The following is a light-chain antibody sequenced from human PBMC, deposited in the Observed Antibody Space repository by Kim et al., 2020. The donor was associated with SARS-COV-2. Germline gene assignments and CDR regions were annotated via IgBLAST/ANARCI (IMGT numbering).Light chain of an antibody. J-gene: IGKJ4*01. CDR3: QQYGRSPLT. CDR2: GAS. CDR1: QSLSSTF. Sequence: EIVLTQSPGTLSLSPGERATLSCRASQSLSSTFLAWYPQKPGQAPRLLIYGASSRATGIPDRFSGSGSGTDFTLTISRLESEDFALYYCQQYGRSPLTFGGGTKVDIK. V-gene: IGKV3-20*01.